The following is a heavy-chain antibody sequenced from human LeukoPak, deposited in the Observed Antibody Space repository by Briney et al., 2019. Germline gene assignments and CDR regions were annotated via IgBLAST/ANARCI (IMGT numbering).Heavy chain of an antibody. D-gene: IGHD6-13*01. CDR1: VGTFNSYA. CDR2: IIPIFGTA. V-gene: IGHV1-69*05. Sequence: SVKVSCKASVGTFNSYAISWVRQAPGQGLEWMGGIIPIFGTANYAQKFQGRVTITTDGSTSTAYMELSSLRSEDTAVYYCAMYSNYIWFDPWGQGTLVTVSS. CDR3: AMYSNYIWFDP. J-gene: IGHJ5*02.